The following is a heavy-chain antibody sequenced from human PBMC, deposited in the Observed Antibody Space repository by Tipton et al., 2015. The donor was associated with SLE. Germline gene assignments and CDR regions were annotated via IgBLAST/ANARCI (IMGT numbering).Heavy chain of an antibody. V-gene: IGHV4-59*11. CDR2: IYYSGST. CDR1: GGSISSHY. Sequence: SLTCTVSGGSISSHYWSWIRQPPGKGLEWIGYIYYSGSTNYNPSLKSRVTISVGTSKNQFSLKLSSVTAADTAVYYCARGGDSSGFGWFDPWGQGTLVTVSS. D-gene: IGHD6-19*01. CDR3: ARGGDSSGFGWFDP. J-gene: IGHJ5*02.